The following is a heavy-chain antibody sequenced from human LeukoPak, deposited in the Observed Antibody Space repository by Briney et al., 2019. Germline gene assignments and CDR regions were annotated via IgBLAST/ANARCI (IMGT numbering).Heavy chain of an antibody. D-gene: IGHD5-12*01. CDR1: VYTVVGYY. V-gene: IGHV1-2*02. J-gene: IGHJ4*02. CDR3: AREYSASEH. CDR2: IDPYTGNT. Sequence: ASVKVSFKASVYTVVGYYLHWVRQAPGQGLEWMAWIDPYTGNTHYAQKFQGRITVTRDTSVSTTYMELSWLTSDDTARYYCAREYSASEHWGQGTLVTVSS.